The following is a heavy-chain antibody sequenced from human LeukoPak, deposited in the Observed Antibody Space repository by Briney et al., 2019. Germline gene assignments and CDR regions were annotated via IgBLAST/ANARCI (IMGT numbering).Heavy chain of an antibody. J-gene: IGHJ6*03. Sequence: SETVSLTCTVSGGSISSYYWSWIRQPPGKGLEWIGYIYYSGSTNYNPSLKSRVTISVDTSKNQFSLKLSSVTAADTAVYYCARDRAGFRRTGNYYYMDVWGKGTTVTVSS. CDR3: ARDRAGFRRTGNYYYMDV. V-gene: IGHV4-59*01. CDR1: GGSISSYY. CDR2: IYYSGST. D-gene: IGHD6-19*01.